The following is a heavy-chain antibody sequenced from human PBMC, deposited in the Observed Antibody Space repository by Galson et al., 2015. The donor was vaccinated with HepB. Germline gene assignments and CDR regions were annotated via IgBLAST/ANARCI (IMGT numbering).Heavy chain of an antibody. D-gene: IGHD3-16*02. CDR1: GGSIGSSSYH. Sequence: LSLTCTVSGGSIGSSSYHWGWIRQPPGKGLEWIGSIYYGGNTYNNPSLKSRVTMSIDTSKNQFSLKMTSVTAADTAVYYCVPFGGLIDNDYWGQGTLVTVSS. CDR3: VPFGGLIDNDY. V-gene: IGHV4-39*07. CDR2: IYYGGNT. J-gene: IGHJ4*02.